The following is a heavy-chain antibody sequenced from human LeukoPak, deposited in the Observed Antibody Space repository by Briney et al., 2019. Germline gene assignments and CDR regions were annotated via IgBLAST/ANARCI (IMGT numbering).Heavy chain of an antibody. J-gene: IGHJ4*02. V-gene: IGHV4-30-2*01. Sequence: PSETLSLTCAVSGGSISSGGYSWSWIRQPPGKGLEWIGYIYHSGSTYYNPSLKSRVTISVDRSKNQFSLKLSSVTAADTAVYYCAREVDYFDSSGYYQYYFDYWGQGTLVTVSS. CDR3: AREVDYFDSSGYYQYYFDY. D-gene: IGHD3-22*01. CDR1: GGSISSGGYS. CDR2: IYHSGST.